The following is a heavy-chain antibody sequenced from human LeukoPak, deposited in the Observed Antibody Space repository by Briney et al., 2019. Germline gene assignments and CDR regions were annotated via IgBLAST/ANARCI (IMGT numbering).Heavy chain of an antibody. J-gene: IGHJ5*02. CDR3: ARDLGQYYDTSDNWFDP. CDR1: GFTFSNYW. V-gene: IGHV3-74*01. D-gene: IGHD3-22*01. CDR2: INSDGINT. Sequence: GGSLTLSCAASGFTFSNYWMHWVRQAPGPGLVWVSRINSDGINTSYADSVKGRFTISRDNAKDTLNLQMNSLRAEDTAVYYCARDLGQYYDTSDNWFDPWGQGTLVTVSS.